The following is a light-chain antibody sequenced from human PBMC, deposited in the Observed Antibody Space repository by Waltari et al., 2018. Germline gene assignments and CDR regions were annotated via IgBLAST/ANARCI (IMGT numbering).Light chain of an antibody. V-gene: IGKV1-5*03. CDR1: QSISNY. Sequence: DIQMTQSPSTRSASVGDTITTTFRASQSISNYLAWYQQKPGKAPKLLIYKASSSGSGVPSRFSGSGSGTEFTLTISSLQPDDFATYYCQQYNTYSSFGQGTKLEIK. J-gene: IGKJ2*03. CDR2: KAS. CDR3: QQYNTYSS.